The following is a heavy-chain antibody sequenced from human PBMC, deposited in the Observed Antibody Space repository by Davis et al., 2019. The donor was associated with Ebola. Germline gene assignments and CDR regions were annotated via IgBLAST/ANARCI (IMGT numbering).Heavy chain of an antibody. J-gene: IGHJ3*02. CDR1: GNSFASHW. CDR3: ASLRRTITGMDDAFDI. D-gene: IGHD2-8*02. V-gene: IGHV5-51*01. CDR2: IYTGDSDT. Sequence: GESLKISCKASGNSFASHWIGWVRQMPGKGLEWMAIIYTGDSDTRYSPSFRGQVTIPADKSIKTAFLQWSSLKASDTAMYYCASLRRTITGMDDAFDIWGQGTMVTVSS.